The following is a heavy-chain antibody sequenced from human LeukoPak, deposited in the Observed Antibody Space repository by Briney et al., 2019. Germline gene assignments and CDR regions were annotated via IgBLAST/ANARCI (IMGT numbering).Heavy chain of an antibody. CDR1: GGSISSYY. J-gene: IGHJ6*03. CDR2: IYYSGST. CDR3: ARFPASAEYRHYYYMDV. D-gene: IGHD6-25*01. V-gene: IGHV4-59*01. Sequence: KPSETLSLTCTVPGGSISSYYWSWIRQPPGKGLEWIGHIYYSGSTNYNPSLKSRVTVSVDTSKNQFSLKLSSVTAADTALYYCARFPASAEYRHYYYMDVWGKGTTVTVSS.